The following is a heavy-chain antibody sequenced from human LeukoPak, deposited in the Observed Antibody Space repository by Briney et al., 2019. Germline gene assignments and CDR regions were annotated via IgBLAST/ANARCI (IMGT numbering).Heavy chain of an antibody. Sequence: SVKVSCKASGGTFSSYAISWVRQAPGQGLEWVGGIIPIFGTANYAQKFQGRVTITADKSTSTAYMELSSLRSEDTAVYYCARDNDILTGPYYWGQGTLVTVSS. V-gene: IGHV1-69*06. J-gene: IGHJ4*02. CDR2: IIPIFGTA. CDR3: ARDNDILTGPYY. D-gene: IGHD3-9*01. CDR1: GGTFSSYA.